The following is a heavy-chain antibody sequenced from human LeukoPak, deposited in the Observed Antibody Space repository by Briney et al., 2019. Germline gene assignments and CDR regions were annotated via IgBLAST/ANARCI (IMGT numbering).Heavy chain of an antibody. J-gene: IGHJ4*02. CDR3: ARDWSGYDFFDY. D-gene: IGHD5-12*01. Sequence: GGSLRLSCTVSGFTVSSNSMSWVRQAPGKRLEWVSFIYSDNTHYSDSVKGRFTISRDNSKNTLYLQMNSLRAEDTAVYYCARDWSGYDFFDYWGQGTLVTVSS. CDR2: IYSDNT. V-gene: IGHV3-53*01. CDR1: GFTVSSNS.